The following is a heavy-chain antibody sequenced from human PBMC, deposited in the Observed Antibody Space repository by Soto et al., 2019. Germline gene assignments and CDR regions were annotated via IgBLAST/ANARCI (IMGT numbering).Heavy chain of an antibody. CDR3: ARRYGPGFDY. CDR2: IYYTGST. V-gene: IGHV4-59*08. D-gene: IGHD4-17*01. CDR1: GDSISSYY. J-gene: IGHJ4*02. Sequence: SETLSLTCTVSGDSISSYYWSWIRQPPGKGLEWIGFIYYTGSTSSNPSLRSRVTISVDTSKNQFSLKLSSVTAADTAVYYCARRYGPGFDYWGQGTLVTVSS.